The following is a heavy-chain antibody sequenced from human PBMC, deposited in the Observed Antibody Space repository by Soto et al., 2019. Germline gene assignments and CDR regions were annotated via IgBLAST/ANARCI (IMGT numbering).Heavy chain of an antibody. D-gene: IGHD2-2*01. CDR2: IIPIFGTA. Sequence: QVQLVQSGAEVKKPGSSVKVSCKASGGTFSSYAISWVRQAPGQGLEWMGGIIPIFGTANHAQKFEGRFRSTADESTSTAYMALSSLRSEDTAVYYSARQTYHGAFDVWGQGTMVTVSS. V-gene: IGHV1-69*12. CDR1: GGTFSSYA. J-gene: IGHJ3*01. CDR3: ARQTYHGAFDV.